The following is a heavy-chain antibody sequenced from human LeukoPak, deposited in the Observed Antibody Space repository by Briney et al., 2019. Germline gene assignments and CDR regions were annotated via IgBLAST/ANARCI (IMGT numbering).Heavy chain of an antibody. CDR1: GYTFTSYG. V-gene: IGHV1-18*01. CDR2: ISGYTGNT. Sequence: ASVKVSCKASGYTFTSYGISWVRQAPGQGLELMGWISGYTGNTNYAHKLQGRVTMTTDTSTSTAYMELRSLRSDDTAVYYCARRTIFGVVTFDYWGQGTLVTVPS. J-gene: IGHJ4*02. CDR3: ARRTIFGVVTFDY. D-gene: IGHD3-3*01.